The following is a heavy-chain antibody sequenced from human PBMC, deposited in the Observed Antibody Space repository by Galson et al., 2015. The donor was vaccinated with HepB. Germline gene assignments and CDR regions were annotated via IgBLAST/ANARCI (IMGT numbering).Heavy chain of an antibody. CDR3: AREGGDFWSGYSGGFDY. J-gene: IGHJ4*02. CDR1: GFTFSDYY. V-gene: IGHV3-11*06. Sequence: SLRLSCAASGFTFSDYYMSWIRQAPGKGLEWVSYISSSSSYTNYADSVKGRFTISRDNAKNSLYLQMNSLRAEDTAVYYCAREGGDFWSGYSGGFDYWGQGTLVTVSS. D-gene: IGHD3-3*01. CDR2: ISSSSSYT.